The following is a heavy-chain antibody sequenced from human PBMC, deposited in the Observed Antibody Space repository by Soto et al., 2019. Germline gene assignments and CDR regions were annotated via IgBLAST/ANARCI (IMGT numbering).Heavy chain of an antibody. CDR1: GGSITSSSYY. CDR2: IYFSGST. CDR3: ASQRGGWYYAFDI. V-gene: IGHV4-39*01. J-gene: IGHJ3*02. D-gene: IGHD6-19*01. Sequence: QLQLQESGPGLVKPSETLSLTCTVSGGSITSSSYYWGWIRQPPGKGLEWIGSIYFSGSTYYNPYLKSRVTISVDTSKNQFSLKLSSVTPADTAVYYCASQRGGWYYAFDIWGQGTMVTVSS.